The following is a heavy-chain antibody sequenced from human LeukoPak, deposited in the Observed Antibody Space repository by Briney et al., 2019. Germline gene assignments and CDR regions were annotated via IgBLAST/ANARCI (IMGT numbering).Heavy chain of an antibody. CDR1: GFTFSSYS. J-gene: IGHJ4*02. D-gene: IGHD2-2*02. CDR3: ARYCSSTSCYNGGFDY. V-gene: IGHV3-21*01. CDR2: ISSSSSHI. Sequence: GGSLRLSCAASGFTFSSYSMNWVRQAPGKGLEWVSSISSSSSHIYYADSVKGRFTISRDNAKNSLYLQMNSLRAEDTAVYYCARYCSSTSCYNGGFDYWGQGTLVTVSS.